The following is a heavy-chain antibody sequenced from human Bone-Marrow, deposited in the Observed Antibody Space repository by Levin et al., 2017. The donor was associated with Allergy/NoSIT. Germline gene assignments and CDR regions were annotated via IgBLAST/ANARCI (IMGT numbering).Heavy chain of an antibody. J-gene: IGHJ4*02. CDR3: AKGQSDFWSGDLFDY. CDR2: ISASGGTT. V-gene: IGHV3-23*01. CDR1: GFTFSSYA. Sequence: GGSLRLSCAASGFTFSSYAMTWVRQAPGKGLEWVSGISASGGTTNYADSVKGRFTISRDNSKNTLYLQMNSLRAEDTAVYYCAKGQSDFWSGDLFDYWGQGTLVTVSS. D-gene: IGHD3-3*01.